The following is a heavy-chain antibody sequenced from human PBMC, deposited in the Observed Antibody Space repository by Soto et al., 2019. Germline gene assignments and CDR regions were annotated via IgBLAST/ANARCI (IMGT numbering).Heavy chain of an antibody. Sequence: EVQLVESGGGLVQPGGSLRLSCAASGFTFSSYSMNWVRQAPGKGLEWVSSISSSSSYIYYADSVKGRFTISRDNAKNSLYLQMNSLRAEDTAVYYCARLMRLERRRFDPWGQGTLVTVSS. CDR2: ISSSSSYI. CDR3: ARLMRLERRRFDP. CDR1: GFTFSSYS. D-gene: IGHD1-1*01. V-gene: IGHV3-21*01. J-gene: IGHJ5*02.